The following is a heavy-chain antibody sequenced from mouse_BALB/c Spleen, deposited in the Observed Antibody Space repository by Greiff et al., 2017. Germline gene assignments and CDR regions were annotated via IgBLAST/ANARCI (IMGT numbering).Heavy chain of an antibody. CDR2: INSNGGST. D-gene: IGHD2-4*01. CDR3: AREGLPFYAMDY. CDR1: GFTFSSYG. J-gene: IGHJ4*01. V-gene: IGHV5-6-3*01. Sequence: EVQLQQSGGGLVQPGGSLKLSCAASGFTFSSYGMSWVRQTPDKRLELVATINSNGGSTYYPDSVKGRFTISRDNAKNTLYLQMSSLKSEDTAMYYCAREGLPFYAMDYWGQGTSVTVSS.